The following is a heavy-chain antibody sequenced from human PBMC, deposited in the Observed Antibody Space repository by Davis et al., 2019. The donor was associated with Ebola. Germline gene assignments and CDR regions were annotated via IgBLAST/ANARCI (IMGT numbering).Heavy chain of an antibody. J-gene: IGHJ3*02. CDR1: GGSISSSSYY. D-gene: IGHD1-26*01. V-gene: IGHV4-39*07. Sequence: PSETLSLTCTVSGGSISSSSYYWGWIRQPPGKGLEWIGSIYYSGRTYYNPSLKSRVTISVDTSKNQFSLKLSSVTAADTAVYYCARWEILNAFDIWGQGTMVTVSS. CDR3: ARWEILNAFDI. CDR2: IYYSGRT.